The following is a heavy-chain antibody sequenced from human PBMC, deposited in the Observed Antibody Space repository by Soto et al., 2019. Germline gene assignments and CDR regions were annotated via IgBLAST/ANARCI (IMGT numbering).Heavy chain of an antibody. Sequence: SETLSLTCTVSGGSISSYYWSWIRQPPGKGLEWIGYIYYSGSTNYNPSLKSRVTISVETSKNQFSLKLSSVTAADTAVYYCARDPTDYYDSSATLDAFDIWGQGTMVTVSS. CDR1: GGSISSYY. J-gene: IGHJ3*02. CDR3: ARDPTDYYDSSATLDAFDI. D-gene: IGHD3-22*01. CDR2: IYYSGST. V-gene: IGHV4-59*01.